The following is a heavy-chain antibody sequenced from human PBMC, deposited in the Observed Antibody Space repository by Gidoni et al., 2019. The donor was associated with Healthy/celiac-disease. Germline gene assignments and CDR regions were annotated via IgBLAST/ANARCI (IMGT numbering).Heavy chain of an antibody. V-gene: IGHV3-21*01. CDR2: ISSSSSYI. J-gene: IGHJ6*02. D-gene: IGHD3-10*01. Sequence: EVQLVESGGGLVKPGGSLRLSCAASGFTFSSYSMTWVRQAPGTGLEWVSSISSSSSYIYYADSVKGRFTISRDNAKNSLYLQMNSLRAEDTAVYYCARVGHGSGSYSYYYGMDVWGQGTTVTVSS. CDR3: ARVGHGSGSYSYYYGMDV. CDR1: GFTFSSYS.